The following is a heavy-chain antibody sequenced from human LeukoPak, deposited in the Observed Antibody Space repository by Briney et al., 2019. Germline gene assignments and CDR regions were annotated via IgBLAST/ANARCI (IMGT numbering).Heavy chain of an antibody. D-gene: IGHD3-10*01. Sequence: GASVKVSCKASGYTFADFYIHWVRQAPGQGLEWMGWINPNSGGTNYAQKFQGRVTMTRDTSISTAYMELSRLKSDDTAVYYCARVLSPSLWWFGEYWGQGTLVTVSS. CDR3: ARVLSPSLWWFGEY. J-gene: IGHJ4*02. CDR1: GYTFADFY. CDR2: INPNSGGT. V-gene: IGHV1-2*02.